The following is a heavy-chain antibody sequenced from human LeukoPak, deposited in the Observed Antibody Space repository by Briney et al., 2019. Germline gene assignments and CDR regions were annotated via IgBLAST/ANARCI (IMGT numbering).Heavy chain of an antibody. CDR2: IKQDGSEK. Sequence: GGSLRLSCAASGFTFSSYWMSWVRQAPGKGLEWVANIKQDGSEKYCVDSVKGRFTISRDNAKNSLYLQMNSLRAEDTAVYYCARAAYYYDSSGYYYVPAAFDIWGQGTMVTISS. J-gene: IGHJ3*02. CDR1: GFTFSSYW. D-gene: IGHD3-22*01. V-gene: IGHV3-7*01. CDR3: ARAAYYYDSSGYYYVPAAFDI.